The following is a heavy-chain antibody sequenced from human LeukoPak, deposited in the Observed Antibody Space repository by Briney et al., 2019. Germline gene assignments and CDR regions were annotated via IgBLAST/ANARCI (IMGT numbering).Heavy chain of an antibody. V-gene: IGHV3-66*01. CDR2: IYSGGST. CDR1: GFTFSSYA. D-gene: IGHD1-14*01. Sequence: PGGSLRLSCAASGFTFSSYAMSWVRQAPGKGLEWVSVIYSGGSTRYADSVKGRFTISRDNSKNTLYLQMNSLRAEDTAVYYCARDLLGYNPFDYWGQGTLVTVSS. CDR3: ARDLLGYNPFDY. J-gene: IGHJ4*02.